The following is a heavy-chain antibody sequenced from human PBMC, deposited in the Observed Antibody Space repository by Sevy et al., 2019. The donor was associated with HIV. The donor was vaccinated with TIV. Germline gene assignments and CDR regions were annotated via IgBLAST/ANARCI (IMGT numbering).Heavy chain of an antibody. CDR1: GFTFGDHY. Sequence: GGSLRLSCVASGFTFGDHYMDWVRQAPGKGLEWVAVIWYDGTNEYYADSVKGRFTISRDNSKNTQYLQMNSLRAEDTAVYYCAREGLLEWLFSFDYWGQGTLVTVSS. CDR2: IWYDGTNE. V-gene: IGHV3-33*08. D-gene: IGHD3-3*01. J-gene: IGHJ4*02. CDR3: AREGLLEWLFSFDY.